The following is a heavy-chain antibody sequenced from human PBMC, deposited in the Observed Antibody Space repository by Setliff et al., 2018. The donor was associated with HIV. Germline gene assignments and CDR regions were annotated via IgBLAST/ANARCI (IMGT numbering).Heavy chain of an antibody. J-gene: IGHJ6*03. CDR1: GGSFSGYY. CDR2: INHSGST. V-gene: IGHV4-34*01. CDR3: ARVPPGPYYYYMDV. Sequence: LSLTCAVYGGSFSGYYWSWIRQPPGKGLEWIGEINHSGSTNYNPSLKSRVTISVDTSKNQFSLKLSSVTAADTAVYYCARVPPGPYYYYMDVWGKGTTVTV.